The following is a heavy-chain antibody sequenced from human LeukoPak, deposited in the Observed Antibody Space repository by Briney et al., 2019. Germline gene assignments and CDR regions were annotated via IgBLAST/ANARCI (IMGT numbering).Heavy chain of an antibody. CDR1: GGSFSGYY. CDR3: ARGRSDGMDV. V-gene: IGHV4-34*01. Sequence: SETLSLTCAVYGGSFSGYYWSWIRQPPGKGLEWIGEINHSGSTYYNPSLKSRVTISVDTSKNQFSLKLSSVTAADTAVYYCARGRSDGMDVWGQGTTVTVS. J-gene: IGHJ6*02. CDR2: INHSGST.